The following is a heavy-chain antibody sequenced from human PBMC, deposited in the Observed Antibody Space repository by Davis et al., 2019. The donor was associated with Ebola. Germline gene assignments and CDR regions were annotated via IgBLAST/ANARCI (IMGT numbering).Heavy chain of an antibody. D-gene: IGHD4-17*01. V-gene: IGHV3-73*01. J-gene: IGHJ4*02. CDR1: GFTVSSNY. CDR2: IRSKANSYAT. Sequence: GESLKISCAASGFTVSSNYMSWARQASGKGLEWVGRIRSKANSYATAYAASVKVRFTISRDDSKNTAYLQMNSLKTEDTAVYYCTTTTVTIDYWGQGTLVTVSS. CDR3: TTTTVTIDY.